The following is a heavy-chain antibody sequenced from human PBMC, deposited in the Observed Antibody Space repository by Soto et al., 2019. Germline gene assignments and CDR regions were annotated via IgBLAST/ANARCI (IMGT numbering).Heavy chain of an antibody. V-gene: IGHV4-4*02. CDR3: ARVGPWGSVDAFEI. CDR2: IYQSGST. J-gene: IGHJ3*02. D-gene: IGHD3-16*01. CDR1: GGSVSSSHW. Sequence: QVQLQESGPGLVKPSGTLSLTCAVSGGSVSSSHWWSWVRQPPGKGLEWIGEIYQSGSTNYNPSLQSRVTISIDKSKNQFSLRLASVTAADTAVYYCARVGPWGSVDAFEIWGQGTKVTVSS.